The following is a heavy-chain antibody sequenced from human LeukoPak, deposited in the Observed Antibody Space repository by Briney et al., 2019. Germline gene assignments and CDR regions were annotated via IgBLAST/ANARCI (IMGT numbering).Heavy chain of an antibody. CDR2: IWYDGSNK. V-gene: IGHV3-33*08. CDR1: GFTFSSYE. J-gene: IGHJ4*02. CDR3: AKSGELLPQGYYFDY. Sequence: HPGGSLRLSCAASGFTFSSYEMNWVRQAPGKGLEWVAVIWYDGSNKYYADSVKGRFTISRDNSKNTLYLQMNSLRAEDTAVYYCAKSGELLPQGYYFDYWGQGTLVTVSS. D-gene: IGHD1-26*01.